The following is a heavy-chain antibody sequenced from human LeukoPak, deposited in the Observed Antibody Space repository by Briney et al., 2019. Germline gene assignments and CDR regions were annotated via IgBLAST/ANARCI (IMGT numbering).Heavy chain of an antibody. CDR1: GFTFSSYA. J-gene: IGHJ4*02. Sequence: GGSLRLSCAASGFTFSSYAMSWVRQAPGKGLEWVSSISSSSSYIYYADSVKGRFTISRDNAKNSLYLQMNSLRAEDTAVYYCARDISGSYSDYWGQGTLVTVSS. CDR2: ISSSSSYI. V-gene: IGHV3-21*04. CDR3: ARDISGSYSDY. D-gene: IGHD1-26*01.